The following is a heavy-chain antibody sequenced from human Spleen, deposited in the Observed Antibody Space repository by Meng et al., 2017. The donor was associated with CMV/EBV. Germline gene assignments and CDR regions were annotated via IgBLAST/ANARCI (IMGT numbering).Heavy chain of an antibody. Sequence: SVKVSCKASGGTFNTNAISWVRQAPGQGLEWMGGIIPIRDITNYAQKFQGRVTITADRSTRTAYMELSSLRSEDTAVYYCARSIAVGDPFDYWGQGTLVTVSS. CDR3: ARSIAVGDPFDY. CDR1: GGTFNTNA. V-gene: IGHV1-69*10. D-gene: IGHD6-19*01. CDR2: IIPIRDIT. J-gene: IGHJ4*02.